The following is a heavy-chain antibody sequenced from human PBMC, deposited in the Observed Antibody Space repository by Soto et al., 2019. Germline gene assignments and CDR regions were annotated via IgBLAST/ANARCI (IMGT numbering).Heavy chain of an antibody. J-gene: IGHJ4*02. CDR2: IKSKTDGGTT. CDR1: GFSFSNAW. CDR3: AKDRRCTGETCSLSNDY. D-gene: IGHD2-8*02. Sequence: EVQLVESGGGLVQPGGSLRLSCVASGFSFSNAWMSWVRQAPGKGLEWVGRIKSKTDGGTTAYAPPVKGRFTISRDDSKNLLYLQMDSLRAEDTAVYYCAKDRRCTGETCSLSNDYWGQGTLVTVSS. V-gene: IGHV3-15*01.